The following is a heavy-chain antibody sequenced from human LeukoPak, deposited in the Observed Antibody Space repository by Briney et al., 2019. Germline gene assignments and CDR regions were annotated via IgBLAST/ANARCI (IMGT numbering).Heavy chain of an antibody. CDR2: ISSSGSTI. J-gene: IGHJ4*02. V-gene: IGHV3-11*01. CDR1: GFTFSDYY. Sequence: GGSLRLSCAASGFTFSDYYMSWIRQAPGKGLEWVSYISSSGSTIYYADSVKGRFTTSRDNAKNSLYLQVNSLRAEDTAVYYCARDLYSSSWYGDYWGQGTLVTVSS. D-gene: IGHD6-13*01. CDR3: ARDLYSSSWYGDY.